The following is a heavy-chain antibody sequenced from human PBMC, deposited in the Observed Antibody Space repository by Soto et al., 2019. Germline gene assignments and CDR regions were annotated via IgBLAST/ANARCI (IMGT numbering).Heavy chain of an antibody. V-gene: IGHV3-33*01. D-gene: IGHD1-26*01. CDR2: IWYDGSNK. CDR1: GFTFSSYG. Sequence: QVQLVESGGGVVQPGRSLRLSCAASGFTFSSYGMHWVRKAPGKGLEWVAVIWYDGSNKYYADSVKGRFTISIDNSKNTLYLQMNSLRAEDTAVYYCARDRGWELYYFDYWGQGTLVTVSS. CDR3: ARDRGWELYYFDY. J-gene: IGHJ4*02.